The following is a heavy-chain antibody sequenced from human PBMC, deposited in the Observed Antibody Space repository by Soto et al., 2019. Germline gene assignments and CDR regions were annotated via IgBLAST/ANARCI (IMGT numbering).Heavy chain of an antibody. CDR2: ISYDASNK. Sequence: QVQLVESGGGVVQPGRSLRLSCAASGFTFSSYAMHWVRQAPGKGLEWLAIISYDASNKYYADSVKGRFTISRYNSKNTLYLQKNSLRAEDTAVYYCARGYSSSSAAFDYWCQGTLVTVSS. V-gene: IGHV3-30-3*01. D-gene: IGHD6-13*01. CDR3: ARGYSSSSAAFDY. J-gene: IGHJ4*02. CDR1: GFTFSSYA.